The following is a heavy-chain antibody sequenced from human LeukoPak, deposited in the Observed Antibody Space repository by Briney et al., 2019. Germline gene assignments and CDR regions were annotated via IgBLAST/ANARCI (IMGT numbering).Heavy chain of an antibody. V-gene: IGHV1-69*05. CDR1: GGTFSSYA. Sequence: SVKVSCKASGGTFSSYAISWVRQAPGQGLEWMGRIIPIFGTANYAQKFQGRVTITTDESTSTAYMELSSLRSEDTAVYYCARDGRAVSWYNRNYDLENWFDPWGQGTLVTVSS. D-gene: IGHD1-7*01. J-gene: IGHJ5*02. CDR3: ARDGRAVSWYNRNYDLENWFDP. CDR2: IIPIFGTA.